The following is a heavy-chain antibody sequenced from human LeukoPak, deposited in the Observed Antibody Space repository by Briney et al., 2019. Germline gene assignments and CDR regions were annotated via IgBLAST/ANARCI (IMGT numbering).Heavy chain of an antibody. CDR2: IYYSGST. CDR1: GGSISSYY. CDR3: ARAVVRGFDY. J-gene: IGHJ4*02. V-gene: IGHV4-59*08. Sequence: SETLSLTCTVSGGSISSYYWSWIRQPPGKGLEWIGYIYYSGSTNYNPSLKSRVTISVDTSKNQFSLKLSSVTAADTAVYYCARAVVRGFDYWGQGTLVTVSS. D-gene: IGHD3-10*01.